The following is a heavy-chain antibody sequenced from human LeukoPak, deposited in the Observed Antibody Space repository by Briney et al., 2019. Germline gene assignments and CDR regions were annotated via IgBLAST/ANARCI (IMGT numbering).Heavy chain of an antibody. CDR2: ISYDGSNK. CDR1: GFTFSSYA. D-gene: IGHD3-22*01. V-gene: IGHV3-30-3*01. Sequence: GRSLRLSCAASGFTFSSYAMHWVRQAPGKGLEWVAVISYDGSNKYYADSVKGRFTISRDNSKNTLYLQMNSLRAEDTAVYYCARVGLFYYDSSGSTMPYFDYWGQGTLVTVSS. J-gene: IGHJ4*02. CDR3: ARVGLFYYDSSGSTMPYFDY.